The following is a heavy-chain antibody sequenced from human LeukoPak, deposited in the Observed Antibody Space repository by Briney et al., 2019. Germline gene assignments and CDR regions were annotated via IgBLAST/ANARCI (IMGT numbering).Heavy chain of an antibody. D-gene: IGHD3-9*01. CDR2: ISGSGGST. V-gene: IGHV3-23*01. Sequence: GGSLRLSCAASGFTFSSYAMSWVRQAPGKGLEWVSAISGSGGSTYYADSVKGRFTISRDNSKNTLYLQMNSLRAEDTAVYYCARVIVPDILTGYSPPAMDVWGKGTTVTVSS. CDR3: ARVIVPDILTGYSPPAMDV. CDR1: GFTFSSYA. J-gene: IGHJ6*03.